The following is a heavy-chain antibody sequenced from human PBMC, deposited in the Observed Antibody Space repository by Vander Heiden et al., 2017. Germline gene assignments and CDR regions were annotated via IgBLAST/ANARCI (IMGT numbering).Heavy chain of an antibody. Sequence: QVQLVESGGGVVQPGRSLRLSCAASGFTFSRYGMHWVRQAPGKGLEWVAVIWYDGSNKYYADSVKGRFTISRDNSKNTLYLKMNSMRAEETAVYYCARDPQGTSGTGNWFDPWCQGTLVTVYS. CDR3: ARDPQGTSGTGNWFDP. J-gene: IGHJ5*02. CDR2: IWYDGSNK. CDR1: GFTFSRYG. V-gene: IGHV3-33*01. D-gene: IGHD3-10*01.